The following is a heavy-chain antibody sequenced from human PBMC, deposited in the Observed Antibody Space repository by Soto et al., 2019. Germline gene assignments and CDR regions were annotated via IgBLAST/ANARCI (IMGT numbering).Heavy chain of an antibody. J-gene: IGHJ5*02. Sequence: QVQLVQSGAEVKKPGASVKVSCKASGFIFTAYYIHWVRQAPGQGLDWMGWINPDSGGTNLAQKFQGWVTVTRDRTISTAYMELTRVTSDDTAVYYCARAPYASGTYPKFDPWGQGTLVTVSS. CDR2: INPDSGGT. CDR1: GFIFTAYY. D-gene: IGHD3-10*01. CDR3: ARAPYASGTYPKFDP. V-gene: IGHV1-2*04.